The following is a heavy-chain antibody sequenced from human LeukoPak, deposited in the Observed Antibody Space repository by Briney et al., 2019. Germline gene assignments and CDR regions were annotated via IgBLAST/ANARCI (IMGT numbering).Heavy chain of an antibody. CDR3: ARDLEGVGIVVVPAAIIPNYYMDV. V-gene: IGHV3-30-3*01. CDR1: GFSFSSYA. D-gene: IGHD2-2*01. Sequence: PGGSLRLSCAASGFSFSSYAMHWVRQAPGKGLEWVAVISYDGSNEHYADAVKGRLTISRDNSKNTLYLQMSSLRPEDTAVYSCARDLEGVGIVVVPAAIIPNYYMDVWGKGTTVTVSS. J-gene: IGHJ6*03. CDR2: ISYDGSNE.